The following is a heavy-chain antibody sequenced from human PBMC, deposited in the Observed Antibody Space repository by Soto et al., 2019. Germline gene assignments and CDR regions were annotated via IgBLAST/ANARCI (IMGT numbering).Heavy chain of an antibody. J-gene: IGHJ5*02. CDR3: TREQSDDNYFDP. Sequence: SETLCLTSTVSGAALSSGGDFYTWVRQPPGKGLEWLGYIYYSGGTNYNPSLKSRVTISLDKSKSQFSLRLISVTAADTAVYYCTREQSDDNYFDPWGQGTLVTVS. CDR2: IYYSGGT. CDR1: GAALSSGGDF. D-gene: IGHD6-19*01. V-gene: IGHV4-61*08.